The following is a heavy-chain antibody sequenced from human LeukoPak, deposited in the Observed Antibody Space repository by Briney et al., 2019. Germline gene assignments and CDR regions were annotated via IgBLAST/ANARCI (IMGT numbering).Heavy chain of an antibody. J-gene: IGHJ5*02. D-gene: IGHD2-2*01. CDR2: INPNSGGT. V-gene: IGHV1-2*02. CDR1: GYTFTGYY. Sequence: ASVKVSCKASGYTFTGYYMHWVRQAPGQGLEWMGWINPNSGGTNYAQKFQGRVTMTRDTSISIAYMELSRLRSDDTAVYYCARGGRWLGYCSSTSCPLGDWFDPWGQGTLVTVSS. CDR3: ARGGRWLGYCSSTSCPLGDWFDP.